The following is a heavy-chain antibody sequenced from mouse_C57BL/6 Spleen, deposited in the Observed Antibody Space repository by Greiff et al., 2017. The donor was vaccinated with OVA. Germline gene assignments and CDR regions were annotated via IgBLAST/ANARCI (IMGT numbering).Heavy chain of an antibody. CDR3: AREEYDYDGGTWFDY. CDR2: IYPRSGNT. D-gene: IGHD2-4*01. J-gene: IGHJ2*01. V-gene: IGHV1-81*01. CDR1: GYTFTSYG. Sequence: VQLQQSGAELARPGASVKLSCKASGYTFTSYGIRWVKQRTGQGLEWIGEIYPRSGNTYYNEKFKGKATLTADKSSSTAYMELRSLTSEDSAVYVCAREEYDYDGGTWFDYWGQGTTLTVSS.